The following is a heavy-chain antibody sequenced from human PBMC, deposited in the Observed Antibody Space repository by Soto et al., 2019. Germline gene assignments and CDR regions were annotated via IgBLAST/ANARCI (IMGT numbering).Heavy chain of an antibody. J-gene: IGHJ6*02. CDR3: ARGNSSSWYGYYYYGMDV. V-gene: IGHV4-34*09. CDR2: IYYSGST. D-gene: IGHD6-13*01. CDR1: GGSFSGYY. Sequence: SETLSLTCAVYGGSFSGYYWSWIRQPPGKGLEWIGYIYYSGSTNYNPSLKSRVTISVDTSKNQFSLKLSSVTAADTAVYYCARGNSSSWYGYYYYGMDVWGQGTTVTVSS.